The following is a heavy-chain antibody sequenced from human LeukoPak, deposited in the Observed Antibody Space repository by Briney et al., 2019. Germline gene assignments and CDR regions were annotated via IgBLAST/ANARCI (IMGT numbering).Heavy chain of an antibody. CDR3: ARDPRAGLDWFDP. J-gene: IGHJ5*02. V-gene: IGHV1-69*04. CDR2: IIPILGIA. D-gene: IGHD6-19*01. CDR1: GGTFSSYT. Sequence: GSSVKVSCKASGGTFSSYTISWVRQAPGQGLEWMGRIIPILGIANYAQKFQGRVTITADKSTSTAYMELSSLGSEDTAVYYCARDPRAGLDWFDPWGQGTLVTVSS.